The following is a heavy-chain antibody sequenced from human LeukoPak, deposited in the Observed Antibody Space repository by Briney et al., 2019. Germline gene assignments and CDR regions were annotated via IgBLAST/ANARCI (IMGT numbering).Heavy chain of an antibody. J-gene: IGHJ4*02. CDR3: AKDRPYR. CDR1: GFRFNSNA. V-gene: IGHV3-30*02. D-gene: IGHD3-16*02. Sequence: GGSLRLSCTASGFRFNSNAMHWVRQAPGKGLEWVAFIRSDGSKQYYADSVKGRFAISRDGSTNTLYLHMDSLRPEDTAEYYCAKDRPYRWGQGTLVIVSS. CDR2: IRSDGSKQ.